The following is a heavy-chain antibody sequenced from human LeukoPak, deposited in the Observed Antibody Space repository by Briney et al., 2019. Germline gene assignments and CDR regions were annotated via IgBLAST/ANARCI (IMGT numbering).Heavy chain of an antibody. J-gene: IGHJ3*02. CDR2: INPNSGDT. D-gene: IGHD1-26*01. CDR1: GYTFTGYY. V-gene: IGHV1-2*02. CDR3: AREGDTSADAFDI. Sequence: ASVKVSCKASGYTFTGYYMHWVRQAPGQGLEWMGWINPNSGDTSYAQKFQGRVTMTRDTSISTAYMELRSLRSDDTAVYHCAREGDTSADAFDIWGVRTMVTVSS.